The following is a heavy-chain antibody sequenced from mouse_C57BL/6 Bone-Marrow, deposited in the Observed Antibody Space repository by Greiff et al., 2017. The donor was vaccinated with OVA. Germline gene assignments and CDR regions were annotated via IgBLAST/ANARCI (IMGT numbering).Heavy chain of an antibody. J-gene: IGHJ2*01. CDR1: GYTFTSYG. V-gene: IGHV1-81*01. D-gene: IGHD4-1*01. Sequence: QVHVKQSGAELARPGASVKLSCKASGYTFTSYGISWVKQRTGQGLEWIGEIYPRSGNTYYNEKFKGKATLTADKSSSTAYMELRSLTSEDSAVYFCALWGYYSDYWGQGTTLTVSS. CDR2: IYPRSGNT. CDR3: ALWGYYSDY.